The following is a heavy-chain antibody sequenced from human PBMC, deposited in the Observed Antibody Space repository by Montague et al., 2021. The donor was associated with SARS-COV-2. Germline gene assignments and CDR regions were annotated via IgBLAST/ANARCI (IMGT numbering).Heavy chain of an antibody. D-gene: IGHD3-10*01. J-gene: IGHJ5*02. CDR3: ARGLRRGFDP. CDR2: IYYSGST. V-gene: IGHV4-39*07. CDR1: GGSISSSSYY. Sequence: SETLSLTCTVSGGSISSSSYYWGWIRQPPGKGLEWIGSIYYSGSTYYNPSLKSRVTISVDTSKNQFSLKLSSVTAADTAVYYCARGLRRGFDPWGQGTLVTVSS.